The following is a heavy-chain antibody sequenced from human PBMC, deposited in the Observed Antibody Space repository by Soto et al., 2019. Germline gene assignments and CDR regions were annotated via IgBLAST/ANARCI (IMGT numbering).Heavy chain of an antibody. Sequence: SVKVSCEASGGTFSSYTISWVRQAPGQGLEWMGRIIPILGIANYAQKFQGRVTITADKSTSTAYMELSSLRSEDTAVYYCARLLVPAARGAFDIWGQGTMVTVSS. CDR3: ARLLVPAARGAFDI. CDR2: IIPILGIA. D-gene: IGHD2-2*01. V-gene: IGHV1-69*02. CDR1: GGTFSSYT. J-gene: IGHJ3*02.